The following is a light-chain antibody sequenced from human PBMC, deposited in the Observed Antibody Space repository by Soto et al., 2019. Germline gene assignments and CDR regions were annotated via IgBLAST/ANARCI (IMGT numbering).Light chain of an antibody. Sequence: DIQMTQSPSSLSASVGDRVTITCRASQGISTYVAWFQQKPGQAPKSLIYSASSLQSAVPSKFSGSGSGTDFALNVSILQPGDSATYYCQPYYKFPRPFCQGTKLEIK. V-gene: IGKV1-16*02. CDR3: QPYYKFPRP. CDR1: QGISTY. CDR2: SAS. J-gene: IGKJ1*01.